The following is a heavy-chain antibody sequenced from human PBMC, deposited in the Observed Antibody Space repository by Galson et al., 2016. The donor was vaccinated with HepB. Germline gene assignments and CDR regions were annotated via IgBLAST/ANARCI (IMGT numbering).Heavy chain of an antibody. CDR3: AKDSIIQLPIQSNYYYYGMDV. Sequence: SLRLSCAASGFTFSNYAMSWVRQAPGKGLEWVSSISSSGANTQYADSVKGRFTISRDNSRSTLYLQMHSLRAEDTAVYYCAKDSIIQLPIQSNYYYYGMDVWGQGTTVTVSS. V-gene: IGHV3-23*01. D-gene: IGHD2-2*01. CDR2: ISSSGANT. J-gene: IGHJ6*02. CDR1: GFTFSNYA.